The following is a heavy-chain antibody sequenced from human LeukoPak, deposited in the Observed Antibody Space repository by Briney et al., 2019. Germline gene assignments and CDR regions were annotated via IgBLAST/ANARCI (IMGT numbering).Heavy chain of an antibody. J-gene: IGHJ4*02. CDR1: GFTFSSYA. CDR3: ARVAWSSSEVVINFDY. V-gene: IGHV3-23*01. D-gene: IGHD3-22*01. CDR2: ISGSGGST. Sequence: HTGGSLRLSCAASGFTFSSYAMSWVRQAPGKGLEWVSLISGSGGSTYYADSVKGRFTISRDNSKNTLYLQMNSLRADDTAVYYCARVAWSSSEVVINFDYWGQGTLVTVSS.